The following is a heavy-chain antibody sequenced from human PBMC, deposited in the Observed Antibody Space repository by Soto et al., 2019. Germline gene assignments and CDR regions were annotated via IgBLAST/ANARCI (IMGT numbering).Heavy chain of an antibody. J-gene: IGHJ4*02. CDR2: IYYSGSA. CDR3: ARALITTIFEYYFDY. Sequence: SETLSLTCSVSCASISGGDFYWGWIRQHPGKGLEWIGYIYYSGSAFYNPSLKSRASISLDTSKNQFSLNLNSVTAADTAVYFCARALITTIFEYYFDYWGQGALVTVSS. D-gene: IGHD3-3*01. CDR1: CASISGGDFY. V-gene: IGHV4-31*03.